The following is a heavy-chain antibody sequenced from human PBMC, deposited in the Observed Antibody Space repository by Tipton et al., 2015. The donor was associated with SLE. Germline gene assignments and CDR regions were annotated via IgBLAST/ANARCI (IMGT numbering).Heavy chain of an antibody. CDR3: ARDPLVRSPGAGGFFDL. J-gene: IGHJ4*01. Sequence: TLSLTCTVSGYSIGSGFYWGWIRQPSGKGLEWIATVFHSGTTYYSPSLRSRLSVSIDTSKNQFSLKLTSVTAADTAVYYCARDPLVRSPGAGGFFDLWGHGTLVTVSS. D-gene: IGHD3-16*02. CDR1: GYSIGSGFY. V-gene: IGHV4-38-2*02. CDR2: VFHSGTT.